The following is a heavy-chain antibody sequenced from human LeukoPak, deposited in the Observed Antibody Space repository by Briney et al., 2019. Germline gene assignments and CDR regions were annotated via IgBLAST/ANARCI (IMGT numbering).Heavy chain of an antibody. CDR3: ARPRENYSDRPFHH. Sequence: PGGSLRLSCSTSGFSFSTYAMGWVRQAPGKGLEWVSTITGGGTTYYADSVKGRFTISRDNFKNTLYLQMNSLRDDDTAVYYCARPRENYSDRPFHHWGQGTLVTVSS. J-gene: IGHJ1*01. V-gene: IGHV3-23*01. CDR1: GFSFSTYA. CDR2: ITGGGTT. D-gene: IGHD3-22*01.